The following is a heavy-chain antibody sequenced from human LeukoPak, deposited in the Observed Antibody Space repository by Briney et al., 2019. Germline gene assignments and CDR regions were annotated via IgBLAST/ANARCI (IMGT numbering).Heavy chain of an antibody. V-gene: IGHV3-20*04. CDR2: INSDGSSI. Sequence: GGSLRLSCAASGFTFDDYGMSWVRQVPGKGLEWVSGINSDGSSITYADSVKGRFTISRDNAKNTLYLQMTSLRVEDTAVYYCGRGSGVADYWGQGALVTVSS. J-gene: IGHJ4*02. D-gene: IGHD7-27*01. CDR3: GRGSGVADY. CDR1: GFTFDDYG.